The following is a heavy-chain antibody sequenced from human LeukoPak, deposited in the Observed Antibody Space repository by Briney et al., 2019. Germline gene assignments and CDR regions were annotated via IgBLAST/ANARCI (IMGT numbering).Heavy chain of an antibody. CDR1: GYTFTSYG. Sequence: ASVKVSCKASGYTFTSYGISWVRQAPGQGLEWMGWISAYNGNTNYAQKLQGRVTMTTDTSTSTAYMELRSLRSDDTAVYYCAKDTKGGYYDSSGFSSILDYWGQGTLVTVSS. J-gene: IGHJ4*02. CDR3: AKDTKGGYYDSSGFSSILDY. CDR2: ISAYNGNT. D-gene: IGHD3-22*01. V-gene: IGHV1-18*01.